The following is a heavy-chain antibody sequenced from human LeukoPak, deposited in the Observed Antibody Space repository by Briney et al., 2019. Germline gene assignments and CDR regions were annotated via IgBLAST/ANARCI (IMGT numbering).Heavy chain of an antibody. J-gene: IGHJ6*03. CDR2: INHSGST. Sequence: SETLSLTCAVYGGSFSGYYWSWIRQPPGKGLEWIGEINHSGSTNYNPSLKSRVTISVDTFKNQFSLKLSSVTAADTAVYYRARVTNIVVVPAAILYYYYYMDVWGKGTTVTVSS. CDR1: GGSFSGYY. D-gene: IGHD2-2*02. V-gene: IGHV4-34*01. CDR3: ARVTNIVVVPAAILYYYYYMDV.